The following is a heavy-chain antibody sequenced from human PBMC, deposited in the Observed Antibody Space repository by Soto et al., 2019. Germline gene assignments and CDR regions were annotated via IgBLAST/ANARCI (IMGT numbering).Heavy chain of an antibody. J-gene: IGHJ4*02. D-gene: IGHD6-19*01. CDR1: GFTFSSYA. Sequence: QVQLVESGGGVVQPGRSLRLSCAASGFTFSSYAMHWVRQAPGKGLEWVAVISYDGSNKYYADSVKGRFTISRDNSKNTLYLQMNSLRAEDTAVYYCARGAMRYSSGWYGFDYWGPGTLVTVSS. CDR3: ARGAMRYSSGWYGFDY. CDR2: ISYDGSNK. V-gene: IGHV3-30-3*01.